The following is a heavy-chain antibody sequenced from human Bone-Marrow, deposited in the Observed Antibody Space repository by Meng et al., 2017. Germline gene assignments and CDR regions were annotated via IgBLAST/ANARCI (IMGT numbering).Heavy chain of an antibody. CDR3: ARRPGHSSSWHRLPEGKFDP. CDR1: GGSFSGLD. V-gene: IGHV4-34*01. Sequence: QLQQWSSGRLHPSEPRSPTCAVYGGSFSGLDWSWIRQPPGKGLEWIGEINHSGSTNYNPSLKSRVTISVDTSKNQFSLKLSSVTAADTAVYYCARRPGHSSSWHRLPEGKFDPWGQGTLVTVSS. CDR2: INHSGST. D-gene: IGHD6-13*01. J-gene: IGHJ5*02.